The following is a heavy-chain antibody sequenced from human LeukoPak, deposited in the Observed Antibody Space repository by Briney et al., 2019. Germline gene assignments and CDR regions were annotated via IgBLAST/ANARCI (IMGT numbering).Heavy chain of an antibody. D-gene: IGHD4-17*01. CDR3: ARGHTAVTRHFDF. Sequence: PGGSLRLSCAGSGFTFSASGMHWVRQAPGKGLEWVAFIRYDGRNKYYADSVKGRFTISRDDAKNLLYLDMNSLRAEDTAVYYCARGHTAVTRHFDFWGQGTLVTVSS. CDR2: IRYDGRNK. V-gene: IGHV3-30*02. J-gene: IGHJ4*02. CDR1: GFTFSASG.